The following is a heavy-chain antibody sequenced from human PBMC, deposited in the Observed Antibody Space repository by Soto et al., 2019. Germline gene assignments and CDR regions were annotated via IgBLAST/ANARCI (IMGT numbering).Heavy chain of an antibody. CDR1: GFTFSSYA. V-gene: IGHV3-23*01. D-gene: IGHD6-13*01. Sequence: GGSLRLSCAASGFTFSSYAMSWVRQAPGKGLEWVSAISGSGGSTYYADSVKGRFTISRDNSKNTLYRQMNSLRAEDTAVYYCAKDLTANSSSWIDAFDIWGQGTMVTVSS. CDR3: AKDLTANSSSWIDAFDI. J-gene: IGHJ3*02. CDR2: ISGSGGST.